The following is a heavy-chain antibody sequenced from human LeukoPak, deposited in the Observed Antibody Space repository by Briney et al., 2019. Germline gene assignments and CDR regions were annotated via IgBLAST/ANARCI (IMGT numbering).Heavy chain of an antibody. V-gene: IGHV1-69*06. CDR2: IIPIFGTA. J-gene: IGHJ5*02. CDR3: ARAPKQDYYDSSGYTNWFDP. CDR1: GGTFSSYA. D-gene: IGHD3-22*01. Sequence: GASVKVSCKASGGTFSSYAISWVRQAPGQGLEWMGGIIPIFGTANYAQKFQGRVTITADKSTSTAYMGPSSLRSEDTAVYYCARAPKQDYYDSSGYTNWFDPWGQGTLVTVSS.